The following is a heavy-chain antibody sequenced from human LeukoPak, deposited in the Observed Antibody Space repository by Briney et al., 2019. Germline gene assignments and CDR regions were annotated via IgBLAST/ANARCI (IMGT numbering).Heavy chain of an antibody. Sequence: GGSLRLSCAASGFTVSNYNMSWVRQAPGKGLEWVSSITSTGSYIYSADSVKGSFTISRDTAKNSLYLQMNSLRAEDTAVYYCARDRVAGTGWLDPWGQGTLVTVSS. D-gene: IGHD6-19*01. J-gene: IGHJ5*02. CDR2: ITSTGSYI. CDR3: ARDRVAGTGWLDP. V-gene: IGHV3-21*01. CDR1: GFTVSNYN.